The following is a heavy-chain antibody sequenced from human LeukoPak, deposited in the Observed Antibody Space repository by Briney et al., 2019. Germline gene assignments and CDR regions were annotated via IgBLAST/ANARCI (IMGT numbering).Heavy chain of an antibody. CDR3: ASSIVVVPAAIRR. D-gene: IGHD2-2*02. V-gene: IGHV4-30-4*08. Sequence: SETLPLTCTVSGGSISSGDYYWSWIRQPPGKGLEWIGYIYYSGSTYYNPSLKSRVTISVDTSKNQFSLKLSSVTAADTAVYYCASSIVVVPAAIRRWGQGTLVTVSS. CDR1: GGSISSGDYY. J-gene: IGHJ4*02. CDR2: IYYSGST.